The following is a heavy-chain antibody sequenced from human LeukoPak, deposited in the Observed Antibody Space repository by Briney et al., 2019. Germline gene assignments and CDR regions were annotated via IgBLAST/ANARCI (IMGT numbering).Heavy chain of an antibody. D-gene: IGHD2-15*01. Sequence: SETLSLTCAVYGGSFSGYYWSWIRQPPGKGLEWIGEINHSGSTNYNPSLKSRVTISVDTSKNQFSLQLNSVTPEDTAVYYCARDSIDDGMDVWGQGTTVTVSS. CDR2: INHSGST. CDR1: GGSFSGYY. J-gene: IGHJ6*02. V-gene: IGHV4-34*01. CDR3: ARDSIDDGMDV.